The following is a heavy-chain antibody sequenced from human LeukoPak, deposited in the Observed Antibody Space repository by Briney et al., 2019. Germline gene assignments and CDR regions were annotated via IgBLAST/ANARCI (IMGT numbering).Heavy chain of an antibody. Sequence: GGSLRLSCVASGFTFSNYAMSWVRQAPDQELNWVSVISGSAHKIRYADSVKGRFTISRDNSENTVYLQMNNLRAEDTALYYCAGGVTGYSSGYVYWGQGTLVTVSS. D-gene: IGHD5-18*01. V-gene: IGHV3-23*01. CDR3: AGGVTGYSSGYVY. J-gene: IGHJ4*02. CDR1: GFTFSNYA. CDR2: ISGSAHKI.